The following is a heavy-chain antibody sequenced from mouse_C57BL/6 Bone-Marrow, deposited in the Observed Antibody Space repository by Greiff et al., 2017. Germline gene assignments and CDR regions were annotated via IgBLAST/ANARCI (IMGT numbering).Heavy chain of an antibody. D-gene: IGHD2-3*01. CDR2: ISYDGSN. CDR1: GYSITSGYY. V-gene: IGHV3-6*01. J-gene: IGHJ3*01. Sequence: VQLKESGPGLVKPSQSLSLTCSVTGYSITSGYYWNWIRQFPGNKLEWRGYISYDGSNNYNPSLKNRISITRDTSKNQFFLKLNSVTTEDTATYYCARALYDPWFAYWGQGTLVTVSA. CDR3: ARALYDPWFAY.